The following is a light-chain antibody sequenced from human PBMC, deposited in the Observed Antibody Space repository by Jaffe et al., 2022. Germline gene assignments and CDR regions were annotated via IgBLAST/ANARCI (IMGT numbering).Light chain of an antibody. J-gene: IGLJ2*01. Sequence: QSALTQPPSASGSPGQSVTISCTGTSSDVGGYNYVSWYRHHPGKAPKLMIYEVTKRPSGVPDRFSGSKSGNTASLTVSGLQTEDEADYYCSSYAGSNNHVVFGGGTKLTVL. V-gene: IGLV2-8*01. CDR1: SSDVGGYNY. CDR2: EVT. CDR3: SSYAGSNNHVV.